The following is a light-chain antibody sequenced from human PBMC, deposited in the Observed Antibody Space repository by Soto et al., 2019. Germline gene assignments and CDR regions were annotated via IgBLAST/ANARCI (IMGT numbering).Light chain of an antibody. CDR3: SSYTSSSTLGV. J-gene: IGLJ1*01. V-gene: IGLV2-14*01. Sequence: QSALTQPASVSGSPGQSITISCTGTSSDVGVYNYVSWYQQHPGKAPKLMIFDVSNRPSGVSNRFSGSKSGNTASLTISGVKAEDEDDDYCSSYTSSSTLGVFGTGTKLTVL. CDR2: DVS. CDR1: SSDVGVYNY.